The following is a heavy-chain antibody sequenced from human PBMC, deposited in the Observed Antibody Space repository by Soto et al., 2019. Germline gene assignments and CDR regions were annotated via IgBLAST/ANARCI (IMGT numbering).Heavy chain of an antibody. Sequence: EVHLVESGGGLVPPGGALRISCAAPGFNFCGFWMNWVRQAPGKGLGGGANMSPDGREQYYVDSVKGRFTISRDNAKNSLYLQMNSLRGEDTALYYCTRDLNHDCGPWGQGTQVIVSS. CDR2: MSPDGREQ. V-gene: IGHV3-7*04. D-gene: IGHD2-21*01. J-gene: IGHJ5*02. CDR3: TRDLNHDCGP. CDR1: GFNFCGFW.